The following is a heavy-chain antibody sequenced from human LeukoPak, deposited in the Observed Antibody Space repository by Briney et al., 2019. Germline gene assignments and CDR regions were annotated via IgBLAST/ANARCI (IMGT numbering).Heavy chain of an antibody. V-gene: IGHV3-23*01. CDR1: RFTFMNYA. D-gene: IGHD3-10*02. CDR3: ARQRINRFGELFGFDY. Sequence: GGSLRLSCAASRFTFMNYAMSWVRQAPGKGLEWVSVISGGGTSTYYADSVKGRFTISRDNSKNTLYLQMNTLRAEDTAVYYCARQRINRFGELFGFDYWGQGTLVTVSS. CDR2: ISGGGTST. J-gene: IGHJ4*02.